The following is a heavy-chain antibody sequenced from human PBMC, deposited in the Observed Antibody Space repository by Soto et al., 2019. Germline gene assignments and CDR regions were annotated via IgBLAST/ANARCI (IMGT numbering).Heavy chain of an antibody. J-gene: IGHJ6*02. D-gene: IGHD2-2*02. CDR3: ARKDIVVVPAAIHYGMDV. CDR1: GGTFSSYA. V-gene: IGHV1-69*06. CDR2: IIPIFGTA. Sequence: QVQLVQSGAEVKKPGSSVKVSCKASGGTFSSYAISWVRQAPGQGLEWMGGIIPIFGTANYAQKFQGRVTITAEKSTSTGYMELSSLRSEDTAVYYCARKDIVVVPAAIHYGMDVWGQGTTVTVSS.